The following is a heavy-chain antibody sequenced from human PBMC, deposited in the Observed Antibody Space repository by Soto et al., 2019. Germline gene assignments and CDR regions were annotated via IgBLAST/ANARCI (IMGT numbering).Heavy chain of an antibody. V-gene: IGHV1-18*01. CDR1: GYTFTSYG. CDR3: ARGEHSSGWYLGYYYYGMDV. Sequence: QVQLVQSGAEVKKPGASVKVSCKASGYTFTSYGISWVRQAPGQGLEWMGWISAYNGNTNYAQKLQGRVTMTTDTSTSTADMELRSLRSDDTAVYYCARGEHSSGWYLGYYYYGMDVWGQGTTVTVSS. CDR2: ISAYNGNT. J-gene: IGHJ6*02. D-gene: IGHD6-19*01.